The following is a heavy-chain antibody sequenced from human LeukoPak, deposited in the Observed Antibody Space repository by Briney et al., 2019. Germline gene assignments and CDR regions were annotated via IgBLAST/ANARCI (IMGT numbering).Heavy chain of an antibody. CDR2: IRYDGSNK. CDR1: GFTFSSYG. J-gene: IGHJ4*02. V-gene: IGHV3-30*02. Sequence: PGGSLRLSCAASGFTFSSYGMHWVRQAPGKGLEWVAFIRYDGSNKYYADSVKGRFTISRDNSKNTLYLQMNSLRAEDTAVYYCAKADQGGGYFDYWGQGPLVTVSS. D-gene: IGHD3-16*01. CDR3: AKADQGGGYFDY.